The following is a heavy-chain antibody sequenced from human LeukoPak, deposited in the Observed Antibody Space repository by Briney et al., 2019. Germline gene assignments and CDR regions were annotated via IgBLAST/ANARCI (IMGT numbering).Heavy chain of an antibody. CDR1: GGSNSSYY. CDR2: IYYSGST. J-gene: IGHJ4*02. CDR3: ARDYLSSGWFPHFDY. Sequence: SETLSLTCTVSGGSNSSYYWSLIRQPPGKGLEWIGYIYYSGSTNYNPSLKSRVTISVDTSKNQFSLKLSSVTAADTAVYYCARDYLSSGWFPHFDYWGQGTLVTVSS. D-gene: IGHD6-19*01. V-gene: IGHV4-59*01.